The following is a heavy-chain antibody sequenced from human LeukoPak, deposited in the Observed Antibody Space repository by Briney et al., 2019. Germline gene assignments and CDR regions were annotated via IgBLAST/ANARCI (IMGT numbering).Heavy chain of an antibody. D-gene: IGHD6-13*01. J-gene: IGHJ4*02. CDR2: IYYSGST. V-gene: IGHV4-59*01. Sequence: PSETLSLTCIVSGGSISSYYWSWIRQPPGKGLEWIGYIYYSGSTNYNPSLKSRVTISVDTSKNQFSLKLSSVTAADTAVYYCARVASSSWYSLFDYWGQGTLVTVSS. CDR3: ARVASSSWYSLFDY. CDR1: GGSISSYY.